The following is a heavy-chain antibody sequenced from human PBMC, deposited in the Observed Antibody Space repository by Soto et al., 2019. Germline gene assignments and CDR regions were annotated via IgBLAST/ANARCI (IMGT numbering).Heavy chain of an antibody. CDR2: INHSGST. CDR1: GGSFSGYY. J-gene: IGHJ3*02. CDR3: ARPVGYSYGYDAFDI. V-gene: IGHV4-34*01. D-gene: IGHD5-18*01. Sequence: SETLSLTCAVYGGSFSGYYWSWIRQPPGKGLEWIGEINHSGSTNYNPSLKSRVTISVDTSKNQFSLKLSSVTAADTAVYYCARPVGYSYGYDAFDIWGQGTMVTVSS.